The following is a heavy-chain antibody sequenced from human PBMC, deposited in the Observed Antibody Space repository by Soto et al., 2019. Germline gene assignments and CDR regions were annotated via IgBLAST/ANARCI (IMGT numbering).Heavy chain of an antibody. CDR1: GGSISSGGYY. CDR2: IYYSGST. Sequence: QVQLQESGPGLVKPSQTLSLTCTVSGGSISSGGYYWSWIRENPGKGLEWIGYIYYSGSTYYNPSLKSRVTISVDTSKDQFSLKLSSVTAADTAVYYCARWFGVVLYVDYWGQGTLVTVSS. J-gene: IGHJ4*02. D-gene: IGHD3-3*01. CDR3: ARWFGVVLYVDY. V-gene: IGHV4-31*03.